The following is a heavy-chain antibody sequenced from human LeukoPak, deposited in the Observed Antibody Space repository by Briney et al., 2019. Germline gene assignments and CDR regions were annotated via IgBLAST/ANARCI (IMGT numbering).Heavy chain of an antibody. J-gene: IGHJ4*02. CDR3: TRDGRSWSHLDY. CDR1: GFIFSDCA. Sequence: GGSLRLSCAGFGFIFSDCAIHWVRQASGKGLEWVGRIDTRDKGSATAYAASVRGRFAISRDDSESTAYLQMTGLKTEDTAVYFCTRDGRSWSHLDYWGQGALVTVSS. V-gene: IGHV3-73*01. D-gene: IGHD6-13*01. CDR2: IDTRDKGSAT.